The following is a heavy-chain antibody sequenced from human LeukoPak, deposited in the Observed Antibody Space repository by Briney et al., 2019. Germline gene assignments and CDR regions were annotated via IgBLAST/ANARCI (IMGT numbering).Heavy chain of an antibody. D-gene: IGHD6-19*01. V-gene: IGHV3-23*01. J-gene: IGHJ4*02. Sequence: GGSLRLSCAASGFTFSSYAMSWVRQAPGKGLEWVSAISGSGGSTYYADSVKGRFTISRDNSKNTLYLQMNSLRAEDTAVYYCAKDMTYSSGWYYFDYWGQGTLATVSS. CDR1: GFTFSSYA. CDR3: AKDMTYSSGWYYFDY. CDR2: ISGSGGST.